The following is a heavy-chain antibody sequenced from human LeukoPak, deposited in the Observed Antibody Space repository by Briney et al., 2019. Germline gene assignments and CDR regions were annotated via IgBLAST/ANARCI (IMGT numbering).Heavy chain of an antibody. CDR1: GFTFSSYA. Sequence: GGSLRLSCAASGFTFSSYAMSWVSQAPGKGLEWVSAISGSGGSTYYADSVKGRFTISRDNSKNTLYLQMNSLRAEDTAVYYCAKDQPSGYLYYYYGMDVWGQGTTVTVSS. D-gene: IGHD3-3*01. CDR3: AKDQPSGYLYYYYGMDV. CDR2: ISGSGGST. V-gene: IGHV3-23*01. J-gene: IGHJ6*02.